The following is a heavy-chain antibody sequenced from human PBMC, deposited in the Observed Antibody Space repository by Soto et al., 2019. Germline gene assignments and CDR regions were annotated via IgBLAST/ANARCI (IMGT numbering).Heavy chain of an antibody. CDR1: GYTFTSYY. V-gene: IGHV1-46*01. J-gene: IGHJ6*02. CDR2: INPSGGST. CDR3: ARDLTRLLWFGELLIYYYGMDV. Sequence: ASVKVSCKASGYTFTSYYMHWVRQAPGQGLEWMGIINPSGGSTSYAQKFQGRVTMTRDTSTSTVYMELSSLRSEDTAVYYCARDLTRLLWFGELLIYYYGMDVWGQGXTVTVYS. D-gene: IGHD3-10*01.